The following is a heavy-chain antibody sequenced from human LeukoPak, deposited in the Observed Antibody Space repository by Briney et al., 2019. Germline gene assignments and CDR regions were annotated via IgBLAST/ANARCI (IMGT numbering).Heavy chain of an antibody. J-gene: IGHJ4*02. CDR1: GGTFSSYA. V-gene: IGHV1-69*05. CDR2: VTPIFGTA. CDR3: ARPSVGHYFDY. Sequence: SVKVSCKASGGTFSSYAISWVRQAPGQGLERMGRVTPIFGTANYAQKFQGRVTITTDESTSTAYMELSSLRSEDTAVYYCARPSVGHYFDYWGQGTLVTVSS.